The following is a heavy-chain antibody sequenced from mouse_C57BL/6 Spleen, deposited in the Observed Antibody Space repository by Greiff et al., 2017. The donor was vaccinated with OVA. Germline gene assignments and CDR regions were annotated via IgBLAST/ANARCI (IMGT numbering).Heavy chain of an antibody. J-gene: IGHJ1*03. D-gene: IGHD1-1*01. CDR3: ARSSYYYGNSPYWYFDV. Sequence: QVQLQQPGAEIVKPGASVKMSCKASGYTFTSSWITWVKQRPGQGLEWIGDIYPGSGSTNYNEKFKSKATLTVDTSSSTAYMQLSSLTSEDSAVLYCARSSYYYGNSPYWYFDVWGTGTTVTVSS. CDR1: GYTFTSSW. V-gene: IGHV1-55*01. CDR2: IYPGSGST.